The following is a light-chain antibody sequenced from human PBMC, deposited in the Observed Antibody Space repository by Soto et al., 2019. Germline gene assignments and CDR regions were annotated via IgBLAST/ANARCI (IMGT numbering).Light chain of an antibody. CDR3: QHYNNWPKYT. J-gene: IGKJ2*01. V-gene: IGKV3-15*01. Sequence: EIVMTQSPATLSVSPGERATLSCRASQSVSSNLAWYQQKPGQAPRLLIYGASTRATGIPARFSGSGSGTEFILTISSLHSEDFAVYYCQHYNNWPKYTFGQGTKLEIK. CDR1: QSVSSN. CDR2: GAS.